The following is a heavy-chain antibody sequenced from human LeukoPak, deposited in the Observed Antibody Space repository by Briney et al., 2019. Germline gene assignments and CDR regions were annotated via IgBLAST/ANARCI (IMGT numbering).Heavy chain of an antibody. CDR2: ISYDGSNK. CDR3: AREPVLRFLEWLFSY. J-gene: IGHJ4*02. D-gene: IGHD3-3*01. CDR1: GFTFSSYA. V-gene: IGHV3-30-3*01. Sequence: GGSLRLSCAASGFTFSSYAMHWVRQAPGKGLEWVAVISYDGSNKYYADSVKGRFTISRDNSKNTLYLQMNSLRAEDTAVYYCAREPVLRFLEWLFSYWGQGTLVTVSS.